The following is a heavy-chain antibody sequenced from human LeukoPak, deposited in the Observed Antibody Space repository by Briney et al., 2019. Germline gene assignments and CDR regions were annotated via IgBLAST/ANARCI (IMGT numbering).Heavy chain of an antibody. CDR1: GFSISNYE. V-gene: IGHV3-48*03. CDR3: ARDETPGITIIVENAFDI. D-gene: IGHD3-22*01. Sequence: GGSLRLSCTASGFSISNYEMNWVRQAPGKGLEWISYISASGTLTHYGDSMEGRFTISRDNAKNSVYLQINSLRGEDTAIYYCARDETPGITIIVENAFDIWGQGTMVTVSS. J-gene: IGHJ3*02. CDR2: ISASGTLT.